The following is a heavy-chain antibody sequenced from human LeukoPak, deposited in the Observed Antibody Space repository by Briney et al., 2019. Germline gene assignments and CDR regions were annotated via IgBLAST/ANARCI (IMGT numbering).Heavy chain of an antibody. J-gene: IGHJ4*02. CDR2: FYYSGSN. CDR3: ARHPRDDFWSAENNFDY. D-gene: IGHD3-3*01. V-gene: IGHV4-39*01. Sequence: TETLLLTCSVSAGFTISSSYLRGCIRAPPRKRLGVAGSFYYSGSNYYKQSVKGRFTISVDTSKNPPSLQLSSVIAAETAVYYCARHPRDDFWSAENNFDYPGGGGLASVSS. CDR1: AGFTISSSYL.